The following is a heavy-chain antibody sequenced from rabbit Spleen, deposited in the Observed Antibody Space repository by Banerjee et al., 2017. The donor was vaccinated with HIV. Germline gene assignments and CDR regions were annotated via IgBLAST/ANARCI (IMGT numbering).Heavy chain of an antibody. CDR2: IAGDSGGFT. D-gene: IGHD8-1*01. J-gene: IGHJ6*01. CDR3: ARDTGSSFSSYGMDL. V-gene: IGHV1S40*01. CDR1: GFSFSSSDY. Sequence: QSLEESGGDLVKPGASLTLTCTASGFSFSSSDYMCWVRQAPGKGLEWIACIAGDSGGFTYSATWAKGRFTCSKTSSTTVTLQMTSLTVADTATYFCARDTGSSFSSYGMDLWGPGTLVTV.